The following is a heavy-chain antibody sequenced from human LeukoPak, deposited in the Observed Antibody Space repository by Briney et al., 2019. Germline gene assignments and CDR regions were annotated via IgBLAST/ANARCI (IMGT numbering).Heavy chain of an antibody. CDR3: VRYDSDGGAFDY. Sequence: SETLSLTCKVSSGSISSHYWSWMRQPPGKGLEWIGYIYYSGSTHYNPSLKSRVTISVDTSKHQFSLKLSSVTAADTALYYCVRYDSDGGAFDYWGRGTLVTVSS. CDR1: SGSISSHY. J-gene: IGHJ4*02. D-gene: IGHD3-22*01. CDR2: IYYSGST. V-gene: IGHV4-59*11.